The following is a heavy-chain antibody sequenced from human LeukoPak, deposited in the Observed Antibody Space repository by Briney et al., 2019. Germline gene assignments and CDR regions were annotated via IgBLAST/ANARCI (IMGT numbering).Heavy chain of an antibody. V-gene: IGHV3-23*01. CDR1: EFTLSTHG. J-gene: IGHJ4*01. CDR2: VTSRRGT. CDR3: ATTRPYGTTWAGAFED. D-gene: IGHD6-19*01. Sequence: GGSLRLSCAASEFTLSTHGLSWVRQAPGKRLEWVSTVTSRRGTHYTDSVQGRSITSRDNSENTFVLEMNSLRAEDTAVYYCATTRPYGTTWAGAFEDWGQGTPVTVSS.